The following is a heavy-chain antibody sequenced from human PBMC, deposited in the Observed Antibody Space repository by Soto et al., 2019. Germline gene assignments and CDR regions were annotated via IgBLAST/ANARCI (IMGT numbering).Heavy chain of an antibody. J-gene: IGHJ6*02. V-gene: IGHV4-34*01. Sequence: EPLSLTFAVYGGYLSGYYWSWIRQPPGKGLEWIGEINHSGSTNYNPSLKSRVTISVDTSKNQFSLKLSSVNAADTAVYYCARGGYGDPDYYYYGMDVWGQGTTVTVSS. CDR2: INHSGST. D-gene: IGHD4-17*01. CDR3: ARGGYGDPDYYYYGMDV. CDR1: GGYLSGYY.